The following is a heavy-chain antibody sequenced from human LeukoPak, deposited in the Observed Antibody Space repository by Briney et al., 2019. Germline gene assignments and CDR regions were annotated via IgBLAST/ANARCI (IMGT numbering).Heavy chain of an antibody. CDR1: GGSISSGSYY. CDR3: ARGRPNGDYFDY. V-gene: IGHV4-61*02. J-gene: IGHJ4*02. CDR2: INTDGST. D-gene: IGHD4-17*01. Sequence: SQSLSLTCTVPGGSISSGSYYSSWIRQPAGKGLEYIGRINTDGSTMYNSSLKSQFTMSADMSKNQISLKLSSVTAADTAVYYCARGRPNGDYFDYWGQGTLVTVSS.